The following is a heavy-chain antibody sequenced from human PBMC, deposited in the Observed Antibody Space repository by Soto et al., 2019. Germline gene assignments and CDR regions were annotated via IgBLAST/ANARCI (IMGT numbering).Heavy chain of an antibody. Sequence: TLSLTCRVSGGSISNYYWSWIRQPAGKGLEWIGRIYTGESTNYNPSLKSRVTMSTDTSKNQFSLRLTSVTAADTAVYYCARASVGPPGGGSWTMPFDFWGQGTLVTVSS. J-gene: IGHJ4*02. V-gene: IGHV4-4*07. D-gene: IGHD2-15*01. CDR2: IYTGEST. CDR1: GGSISNYY. CDR3: ARASVGPPGGGSWTMPFDF.